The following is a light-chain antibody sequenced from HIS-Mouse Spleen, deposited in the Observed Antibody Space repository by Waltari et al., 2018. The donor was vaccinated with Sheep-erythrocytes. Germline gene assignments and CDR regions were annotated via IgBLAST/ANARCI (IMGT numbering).Light chain of an antibody. Sequence: SYELTQPPSVSVSPGQTASITCPGDNLGYNYACWYQQKPGQSPVLVIYQDSKRPSGIPERFSGSNSGNTATLTISGTQAMDEADYYCQAWDSSTAVFGGGTKLTVL. CDR1: NLGYNY. J-gene: IGLJ2*01. V-gene: IGLV3-1*01. CDR3: QAWDSSTAV. CDR2: QDS.